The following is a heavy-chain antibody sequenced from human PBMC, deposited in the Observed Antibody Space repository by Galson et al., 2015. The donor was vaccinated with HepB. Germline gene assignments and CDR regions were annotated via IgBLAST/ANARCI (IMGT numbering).Heavy chain of an antibody. V-gene: IGHV3-7*01. J-gene: IGHJ6*02. D-gene: IGHD2-8*01. CDR3: VRIGCTTCLPSPDYFGLDV. Sequence: SLRLSCAASGFTFSSYWMTWVRQAPGKGLEWVANIKQDRSDTYYVDSVRGRFTISRDNADSSLYLQVNNLRGEDTAVYYCVRIGCTTCLPSPDYFGLDVWGQGTAVTVSS. CDR1: GFTFSSYW. CDR2: IKQDRSDT.